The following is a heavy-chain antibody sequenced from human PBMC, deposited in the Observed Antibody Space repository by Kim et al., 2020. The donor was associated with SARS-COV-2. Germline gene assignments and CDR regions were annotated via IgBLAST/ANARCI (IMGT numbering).Heavy chain of an antibody. Sequence: GGSLRLSCAASGFTFNNYAMSWVRRAPGKGLEWVSLISGNDARTFYADSVKGRFTISRDSSKNTLYLLMNSLRVEDTAVYYCAKSGRLNSHCAMDVWGQGTTVTVSS. J-gene: IGHJ6*02. CDR2: ISGNDART. CDR3: AKSGRLNSHCAMDV. CDR1: GFTFNNYA. V-gene: IGHV3-23*01. D-gene: IGHD1-20*01.